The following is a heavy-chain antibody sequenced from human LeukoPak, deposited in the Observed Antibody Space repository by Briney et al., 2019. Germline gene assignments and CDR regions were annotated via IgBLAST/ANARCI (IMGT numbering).Heavy chain of an antibody. CDR1: GGSFSGYY. CDR2: INHSGST. D-gene: IGHD3-22*01. J-gene: IGHJ4*02. V-gene: IGHV4-34*09. CDR3: ARERFNSNSKYYYDSSGPYYFDY. Sequence: SETLSLTCAVYGGSFSGYYWSWIRQPPGKGLEWIGEINHSGSTNYNPSLKSRVTISVDTSKNQFSLKLSSVTAADTAVYYCARERFNSNSKYYYDSSGPYYFDYWGQGTLVTVSS.